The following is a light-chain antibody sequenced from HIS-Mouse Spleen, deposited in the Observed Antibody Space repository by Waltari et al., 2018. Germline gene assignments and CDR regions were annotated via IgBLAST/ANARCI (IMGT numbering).Light chain of an antibody. CDR1: QSVLYSSNNKNY. CDR2: WAS. Sequence: DIVMTQSPDSLAVSLGESATITCKSRQSVLYSSNNKNYLAWYQQKPGQPPKLLIYWASTRESGVPDRFSGSGSGTDFTLTISSLQAEDVAVYYCQQYYSTPLTFGGGTKVEIK. CDR3: QQYYSTPLT. J-gene: IGKJ4*01. V-gene: IGKV4-1*01.